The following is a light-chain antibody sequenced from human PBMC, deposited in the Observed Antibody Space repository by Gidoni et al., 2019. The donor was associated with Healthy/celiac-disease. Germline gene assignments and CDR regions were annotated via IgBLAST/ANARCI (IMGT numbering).Light chain of an antibody. CDR3: QSADSSGTYLWV. V-gene: IGLV3-25*03. Sequence: SYELTQPPSVSVSPGQTARITCSGDALPKQYAYWYQQTPGHAPVLVIYKDSERRSGIPERFSGSSSGTTVTLTISGVQAEDEADYYCQSADSSGTYLWVFGGGTKLTVL. J-gene: IGLJ3*02. CDR1: ALPKQY. CDR2: KDS.